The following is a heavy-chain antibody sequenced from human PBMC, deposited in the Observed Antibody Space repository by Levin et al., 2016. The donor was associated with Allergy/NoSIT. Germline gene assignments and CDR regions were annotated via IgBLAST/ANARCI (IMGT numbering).Heavy chain of an antibody. V-gene: IGHV3-53*01. J-gene: IGHJ4*02. CDR3: ARGRRYSGSYFGVFDF. CDR2: IYSGGNT. D-gene: IGHD1-26*01. Sequence: GGSLRLSCAASGLIVSSNYMSWVRQAPGKGLEWVSIIYSGGNTYYADSVKGRFTISRDNSKNTLYVQMNSLRADDTAVYFCARGRRYSGSYFGVFDFWGQGTLVTVSS. CDR1: GLIVSSNY.